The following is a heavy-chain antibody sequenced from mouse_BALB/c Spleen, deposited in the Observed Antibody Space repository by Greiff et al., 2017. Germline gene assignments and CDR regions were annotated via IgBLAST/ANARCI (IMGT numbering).Heavy chain of an antibody. Sequence: EVKVVESGGGLVQPGGSLRLSCATSGFTFSDFYMEWVRQPPGKRLEWIAASRNKANDYTTEYSASVKGRFIVSRDTSQSILYLQMNALRAEDTAMYYCARDVTGLDYWGQGTTLTVSS. CDR3: ARDVTGLDY. CDR2: SRNKANDYTT. V-gene: IGHV7-1*02. D-gene: IGHD4-1*01. CDR1: GFTFSDFY. J-gene: IGHJ2*01.